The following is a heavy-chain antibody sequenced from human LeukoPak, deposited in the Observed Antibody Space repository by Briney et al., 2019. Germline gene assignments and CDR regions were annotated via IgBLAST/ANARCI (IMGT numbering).Heavy chain of an antibody. J-gene: IGHJ4*02. D-gene: IGHD1-26*01. CDR3: ARAVGATPRDFDY. CDR1: GGSISSGSYY. CDR2: IYTSGST. V-gene: IGHV4-61*02. Sequence: SETLSLTCTVSGGSISSGSYYWSWIRQPAGKGLEWIGRIYTSGSTNYNPSLKSRVTISVDTSKNQFSLKLSSVTAADTAVYYCARAVGATPRDFDYWGQGTLVTVS.